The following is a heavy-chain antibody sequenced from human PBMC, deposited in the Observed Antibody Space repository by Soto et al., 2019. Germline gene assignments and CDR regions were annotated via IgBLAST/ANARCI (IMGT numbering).Heavy chain of an antibody. V-gene: IGHV3-23*01. CDR2: ISGSGGST. CDR1: GFTFSSYA. Sequence: EVQLLESGGGLVQPGGSLRLSCAASGFTFSSYAMSWVRQAPGKGLEWVSAISGSGGSTYYADSVKGRFTISRDNSKNTLYLQRNSRRAEDTAVYYCAKDLGGAGSYYRVVYYYYGMDVWGQGTTVTVSS. CDR3: AKDLGGAGSYYRVVYYYYGMDV. J-gene: IGHJ6*02. D-gene: IGHD3-10*01.